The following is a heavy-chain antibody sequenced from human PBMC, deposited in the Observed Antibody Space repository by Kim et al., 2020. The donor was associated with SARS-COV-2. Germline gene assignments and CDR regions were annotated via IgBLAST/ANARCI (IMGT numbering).Heavy chain of an antibody. Sequence: VKGRFTISRDNSTNTLYLQMNSLRAEDTAVYYCAKNPSRIAAAGVYFDYWGQGTLVTVSS. J-gene: IGHJ4*02. V-gene: IGHV3-30*02. D-gene: IGHD6-13*01. CDR3: AKNPSRIAAAGVYFDY.